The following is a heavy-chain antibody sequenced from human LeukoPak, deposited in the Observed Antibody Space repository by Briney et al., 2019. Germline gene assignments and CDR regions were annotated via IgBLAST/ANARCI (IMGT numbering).Heavy chain of an antibody. CDR3: AKATSVTTLFDY. V-gene: IGHV3-23*01. J-gene: IGHJ4*02. CDR2: ISGSGSGGGT. D-gene: IGHD4-17*01. Sequence: GGSLRLSCAASGFTFSSYGMHWVRQAPGKGLEWVSSISGSGSGGGTYYADSVKGRFTISRDNSKNTLYLQMNSLRVEDAAVYYCAKATSVTTLFDYWGQGTLVTVSS. CDR1: GFTFSSYG.